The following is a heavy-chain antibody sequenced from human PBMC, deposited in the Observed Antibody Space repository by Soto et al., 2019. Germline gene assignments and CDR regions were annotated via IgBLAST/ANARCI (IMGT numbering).Heavy chain of an antibody. J-gene: IGHJ6*02. D-gene: IGHD3-10*01. V-gene: IGHV4-31*03. CDR2: ILYSEKN. CDR1: GASITSGGSY. CDR3: VRVRGTTLRMDV. Sequence: SETLSLTCSVSGASITSGGSYWTWIRQHPGKGLEWIGNILYSEKNYYNPSLKSRVTISLDTSKNQFSLKVNSVTAADTAVYYCVRVRGTTLRMDVWGQGTTVTGSS.